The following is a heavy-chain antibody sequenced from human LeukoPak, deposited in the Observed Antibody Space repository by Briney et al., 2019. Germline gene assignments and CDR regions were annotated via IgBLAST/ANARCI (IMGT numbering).Heavy chain of an antibody. D-gene: IGHD4-17*01. CDR1: GYTSTSYG. CDR2: INPSGGST. J-gene: IGHJ4*02. CDR3: ARASPTNHDYGDYEIIDY. Sequence: ASVKVSCKASGYTSTSYGISWVRQAPGQGLEWMGIINPSGGSTSYAQKFQGRVTMTRDMSTSTVYMELSSLRSEDTAVYYCARASPTNHDYGDYEIIDYWGQGTLVTVSS. V-gene: IGHV1-46*01.